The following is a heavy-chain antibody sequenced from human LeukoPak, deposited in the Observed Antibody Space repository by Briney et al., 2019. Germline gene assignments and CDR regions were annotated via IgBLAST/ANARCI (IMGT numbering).Heavy chain of an antibody. J-gene: IGHJ6*03. V-gene: IGHV3-33*06. D-gene: IGHD1-7*01. CDR1: GFTFSRYG. CDR3: AKSFLELEAYDYYMDV. CDR2: IWYDESNS. Sequence: PGRSLRLSCAASGFTFSRYGMHWVRQAPGKGLEWVAVIWYDESNSYYADSVKGRFTISRDNSKKTLYPQMNSLRAEDTAVYYCAKSFLELEAYDYYMDVWGKGTTVTVSS.